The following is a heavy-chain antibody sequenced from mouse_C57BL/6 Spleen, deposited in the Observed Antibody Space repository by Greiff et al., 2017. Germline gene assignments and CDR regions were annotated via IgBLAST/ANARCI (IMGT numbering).Heavy chain of an antibody. CDR3: ARRGDSTPWFAY. J-gene: IGHJ3*01. CDR1: GYTFTSYW. V-gene: IGHV1-69*01. Sequence: QVQLKQPGAELVMPGASVKLSCKASGYTFTSYWMHWVKQRPGQGLEWIGEIDPSDSYTNYNQKLKGKSTLTVDKSSSTAYMQLSSLTSEDSEVYDCARRGDSTPWFAYWGQGTLVTVSA. D-gene: IGHD2-5*01. CDR2: IDPSDSYT.